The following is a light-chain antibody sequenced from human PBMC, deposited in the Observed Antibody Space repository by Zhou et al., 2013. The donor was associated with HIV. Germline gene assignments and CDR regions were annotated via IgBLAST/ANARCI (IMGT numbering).Light chain of an antibody. CDR3: QQYYNYPFT. J-gene: IGKJ5*01. CDR2: GAS. Sequence: AIRMTQSPSSFSASTGDRFSITCRASQGVSTYLAWYQQKPGIAPKLLIYGASTLQRGVPPRFSGSGSGTDFTLTISGLQSEDFATYYCQQYYNYPFTFGQGTRLEIK. V-gene: IGKV1-8*01. CDR1: QGVSTY.